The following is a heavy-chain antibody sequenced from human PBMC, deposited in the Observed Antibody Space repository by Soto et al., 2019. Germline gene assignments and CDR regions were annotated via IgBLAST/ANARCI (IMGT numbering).Heavy chain of an antibody. Sequence: SETLSLTCTVSGGSISSYYWSWIRQPPGKGLEWIGYIYYSGSTNYNPSLKSRVTISVDTSKNQFSLKLSSVTAADTAVYYCARALYYYDSSGYQPSPSFDYWGQGTLVTVS. V-gene: IGHV4-59*01. D-gene: IGHD3-22*01. CDR3: ARALYYYDSSGYQPSPSFDY. CDR2: IYYSGST. CDR1: GGSISSYY. J-gene: IGHJ4*02.